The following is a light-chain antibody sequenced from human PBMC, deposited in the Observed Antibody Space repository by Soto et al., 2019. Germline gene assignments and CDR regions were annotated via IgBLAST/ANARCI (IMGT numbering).Light chain of an antibody. CDR2: DVS. Sequence: QSVLTQPASVSWSPGQSITISCTGTSSDVGGYNYVSWYQQHPGKAPKLMMYDVSNRPSGVSNRFSGSKSGNTASLTISGLQAEDEADYYCRSYTSSITPQVVFVGVTKLTVL. V-gene: IGLV2-14*01. CDR3: RSYTSSITPQVV. CDR1: SSDVGGYNY. J-gene: IGLJ2*01.